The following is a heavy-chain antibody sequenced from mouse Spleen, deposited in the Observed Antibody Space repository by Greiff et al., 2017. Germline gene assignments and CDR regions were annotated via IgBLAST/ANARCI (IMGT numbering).Heavy chain of an antibody. Sequence: VQLQQSGPGLVQPSQSLSITCTVSGFSLTSYGVHWVRQSPGKGLEWLGVIWRGGSTDYNAAFMSRLSITKDNSKSQVFFKMNSLQADDTAIYYCATSYDYDDGTFDYWGQGTTLTVSS. CDR2: IWRGGST. CDR3: ATSYDYDDGTFDY. J-gene: IGHJ2*01. CDR1: GFSLTSYG. D-gene: IGHD2-4*01. V-gene: IGHV2-5*01.